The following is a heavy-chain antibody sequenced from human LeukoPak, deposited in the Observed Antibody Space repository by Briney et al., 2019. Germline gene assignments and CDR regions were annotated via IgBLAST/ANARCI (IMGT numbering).Heavy chain of an antibody. CDR2: IDPKSGGT. CDR3: ARNLWFGESSDAFDM. CDR1: GYSFTGHY. Sequence: ASVKVSFKASGYSFTGHYMHWVRQAPRQGLEWMGWIDPKSGGTNYAQKFQGRVNMTRDTSISTAYMDMSSLRSDDTAVYYCARNLWFGESSDAFDMWGQGTMVSVSS. J-gene: IGHJ3*02. D-gene: IGHD3-10*01. V-gene: IGHV1-2*02.